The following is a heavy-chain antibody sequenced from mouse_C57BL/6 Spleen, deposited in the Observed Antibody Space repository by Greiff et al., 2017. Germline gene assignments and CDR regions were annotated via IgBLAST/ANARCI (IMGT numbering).Heavy chain of an antibody. Sequence: EVQLVESGEGLVKPGGSLKLSCAASGFTFSSYAMSWVRQTPEKRLEWVAYISSGGDYIYYADTVKGRFTISRNNARNTLYLQMSSLKSEDTAMYYCTRREDYDGFAYWGQGTLVTVSA. CDR1: GFTFSSYA. CDR2: ISSGGDYI. D-gene: IGHD2-4*01. CDR3: TRREDYDGFAY. V-gene: IGHV5S21*01. J-gene: IGHJ3*01.